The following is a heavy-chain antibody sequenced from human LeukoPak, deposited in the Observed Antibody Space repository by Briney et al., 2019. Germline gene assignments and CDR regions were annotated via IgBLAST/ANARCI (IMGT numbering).Heavy chain of an antibody. CDR2: ITSEGSQR. CDR3: ARDFAKGSNDY. Sequence: PGGSLRLSCEASGFRFDFYAMHWVRQAPGKGLEWVAVITSEGSQRYYADSVQARFIISRDNSKNTMYLQMKGLRPEDTAMFYCARDFAKGSNDYWGQGTLVTVSS. V-gene: IGHV3-30*01. J-gene: IGHJ4*02. CDR1: GFRFDFYA.